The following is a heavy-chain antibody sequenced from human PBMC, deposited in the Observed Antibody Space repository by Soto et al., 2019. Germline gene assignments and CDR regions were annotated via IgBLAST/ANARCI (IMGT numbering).Heavy chain of an antibody. D-gene: IGHD2-15*01. Sequence: GGSLRLSCAASGFTFSSYAMHWVRRAPGKGLEWVAVISYDGSNKYYADSVKGRFTISRDNSKNTLYLQMNSLRAEDTAVYYCARDLIRGGYYYYGMDVWGQGTTVTVSS. CDR2: ISYDGSNK. V-gene: IGHV3-30-3*01. CDR1: GFTFSSYA. CDR3: ARDLIRGGYYYYGMDV. J-gene: IGHJ6*02.